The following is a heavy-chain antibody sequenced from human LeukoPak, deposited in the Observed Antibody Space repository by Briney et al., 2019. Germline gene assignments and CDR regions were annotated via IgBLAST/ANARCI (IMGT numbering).Heavy chain of an antibody. Sequence: GGSLRLSCAASRFTFNSYAMSWVRQAPGKGLEWVANIKQDGSEKYYVDSVKGRFTISRDNAKNSLYLQMNSLRAEDTAVYYCARVLNYDFWSGPSGFDIWGQGTMVTDSS. CDR2: IKQDGSEK. CDR1: RFTFNSYA. CDR3: ARVLNYDFWSGPSGFDI. D-gene: IGHD3-3*01. J-gene: IGHJ3*02. V-gene: IGHV3-7*01.